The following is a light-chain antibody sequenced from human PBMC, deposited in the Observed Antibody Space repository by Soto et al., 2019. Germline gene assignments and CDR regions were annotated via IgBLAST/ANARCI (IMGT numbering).Light chain of an antibody. V-gene: IGLV2-8*01. CDR2: EGS. CDR3: SSYAGSNNWN. J-gene: IGLJ1*01. CDR1: SSHVVGYNY. Sequence: QSALTQPPSASGSPGQSVTISCTGTSSHVVGYNYVSWYQQHPGKAPKLLIYEGSKRPSGVPDCLSGSKSGNTCSLTVSGLQAEDEADYYCSSYAGSNNWNFGTGTKLTVL.